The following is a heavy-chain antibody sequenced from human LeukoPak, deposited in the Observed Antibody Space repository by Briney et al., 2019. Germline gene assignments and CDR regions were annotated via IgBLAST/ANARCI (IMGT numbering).Heavy chain of an antibody. J-gene: IGHJ6*03. D-gene: IGHD5-18*01. CDR1: GGSISSSSYY. Sequence: SETLSLTCIVSGGSISSSSYYWGWIRQPPGKGLEWIGSIYYSGSTYYNPSLKSRVTISVDPSKNQFSLKLSSVTAADTAVYYCARHSGYSYGYAYYYYYMDVWGKGTTATVSS. CDR2: IYYSGST. V-gene: IGHV4-39*01. CDR3: ARHSGYSYGYAYYYYYMDV.